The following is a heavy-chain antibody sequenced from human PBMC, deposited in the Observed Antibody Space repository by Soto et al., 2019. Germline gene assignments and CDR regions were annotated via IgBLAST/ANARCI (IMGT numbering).Heavy chain of an antibody. CDR2: IYYTGTT. Sequence: SETLSLTCTVSGDPLSSGSYYWSWIRQSPGKRLEWIAYIYYTGTTKYNPSLKSRVTISVDTSKNQFSLGLTSVTAADTAVYYCARAASPYFALLTAFHPWGQGTQVTVSS. D-gene: IGHD3-9*01. CDR3: ARAASPYFALLTAFHP. J-gene: IGHJ5*02. CDR1: GDPLSSGSYY. V-gene: IGHV4-61*01.